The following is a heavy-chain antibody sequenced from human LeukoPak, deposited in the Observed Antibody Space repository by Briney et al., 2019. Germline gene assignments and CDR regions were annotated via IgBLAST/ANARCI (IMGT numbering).Heavy chain of an antibody. J-gene: IGHJ3*02. V-gene: IGHV3-74*01. D-gene: IGHD1-26*01. CDR3: AKDPRDHDSGAFDI. Sequence: GGSLRLSCAASGFTFSSYWMHWVRQAPGKGLVWVSRINSDGSSTSYADSVKGRFTISRDNAKNSLYLQMNSLRAEDMALYYCAKDPRDHDSGAFDIWGQGTMVTVSS. CDR1: GFTFSSYW. CDR2: INSDGSST.